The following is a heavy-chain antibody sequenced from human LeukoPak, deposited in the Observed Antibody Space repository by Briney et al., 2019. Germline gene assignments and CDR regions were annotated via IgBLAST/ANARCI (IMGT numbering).Heavy chain of an antibody. J-gene: IGHJ4*02. Sequence: QPGGSLRFSSASSVXPFSSYTLNGVRPAPGKGLEWISYIRSRTGNIYYADSVKGRFSSSRDNAKNSLFLQMNNLRDEDTAVYYCARGGTDGTTNFVYWGQRTLVIVSS. CDR3: ARGGTDGTTNFVY. CDR1: VXPFSSYT. CDR2: IRSRTGNI. D-gene: IGHD1-1*01. V-gene: IGHV3-48*02.